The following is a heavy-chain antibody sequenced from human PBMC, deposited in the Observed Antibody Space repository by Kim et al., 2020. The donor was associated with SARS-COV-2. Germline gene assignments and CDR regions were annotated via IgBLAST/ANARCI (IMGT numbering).Heavy chain of an antibody. CDR1: GGSISSSSYY. CDR2: IYYSGST. J-gene: IGHJ3*02. Sequence: SETLSLTCTVSGGSISSSSYYWGWIRQPPGKGLEWIGSIYYSGSTYYNPSLKSRVTISVDTSKNQFSLKLSSVTAADTAVYYCARPSHSYSSSWYEVNDAFDIWGQGTMVTVSS. D-gene: IGHD6-13*01. CDR3: ARPSHSYSSSWYEVNDAFDI. V-gene: IGHV4-39*01.